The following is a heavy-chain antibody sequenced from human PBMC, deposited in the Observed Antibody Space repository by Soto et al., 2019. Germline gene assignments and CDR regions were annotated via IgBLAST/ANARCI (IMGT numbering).Heavy chain of an antibody. D-gene: IGHD6-6*01. CDR2: IYYSGST. V-gene: IGHV4-59*01. CDR3: ARDHLAARQKGRIDMDSGWYYYGMDV. Sequence: SETLSLTCTVSGGSISSYYWSWIRQPPGKGLEWIGYIYYSGSTNYNPSLKSRVTISVDTSKNQFSLKLSSVTAADTAVYYCARDHLAARQKGRIDMDSGWYYYGMDVSGQGTTVTVSS. CDR1: GGSISSYY. J-gene: IGHJ6*02.